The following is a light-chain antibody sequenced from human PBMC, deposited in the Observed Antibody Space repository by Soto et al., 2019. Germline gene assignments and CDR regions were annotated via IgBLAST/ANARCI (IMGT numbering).Light chain of an antibody. J-gene: IGLJ1*01. CDR2: NVY. V-gene: IGLV2-14*03. CDR3: SSYTVSRTYV. Sequence: QSVLTQPASVSGSPGQSITISCPGTSSDVGAFNFVSWHQQHPGKAPKLMIYNVYDRPSGVSYRFSGSKYGNTASLTISGLQGEDEADYYCSSYTVSRTYVFGTGTKVTVL. CDR1: SSDVGAFNF.